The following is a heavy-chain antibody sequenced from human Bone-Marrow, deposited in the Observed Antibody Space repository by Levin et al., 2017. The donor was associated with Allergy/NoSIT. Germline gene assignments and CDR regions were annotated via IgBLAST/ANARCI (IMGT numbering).Heavy chain of an antibody. CDR3: ARDQTGVEVVVAATPGWFDP. J-gene: IGHJ5*02. V-gene: IGHV1-18*01. D-gene: IGHD2-15*01. Sequence: VASVKVSCKASGYTFTSYGISWVRQAPGQGLEWMGWISAYNGNTNYAQKLQGRVTMTTDTSTSTAYMELRSLRSDDTAVYYCARDQTGVEVVVAATPGWFDPWGQGTLVTVSS. CDR1: GYTFTSYG. CDR2: ISAYNGNT.